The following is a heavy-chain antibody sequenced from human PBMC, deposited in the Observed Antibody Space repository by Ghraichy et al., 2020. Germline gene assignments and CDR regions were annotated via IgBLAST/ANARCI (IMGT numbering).Heavy chain of an antibody. CDR2: ISGSGGST. Sequence: GGSLRLSCAASGFTFSSYAMSWVRQAPGKGLEWVSAISGSGGSTYYADSVKGRFTISRDNSKNTLYLQMNSLRAEDTAVYYCAKSVVRGVIQTPDYWGQGTLVTVSS. D-gene: IGHD3-10*01. V-gene: IGHV3-23*01. J-gene: IGHJ4*02. CDR1: GFTFSSYA. CDR3: AKSVVRGVIQTPDY.